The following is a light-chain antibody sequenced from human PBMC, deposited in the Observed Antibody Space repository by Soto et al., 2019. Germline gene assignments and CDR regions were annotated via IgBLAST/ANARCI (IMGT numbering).Light chain of an antibody. J-gene: IGLJ1*01. CDR1: SSNIGSNY. V-gene: IGLV1-47*02. CDR3: AAWDDSLSAYV. Sequence: QSVLTQPPSASGTPGQRVTISCSGSSSNIGSNYVYWYQQLPGTAPKLLIYSINQRPSGVPDRFSGSRSGTSASLAISGLRSEDEADYYCAAWDDSLSAYVFGTGTKVTVL. CDR2: SIN.